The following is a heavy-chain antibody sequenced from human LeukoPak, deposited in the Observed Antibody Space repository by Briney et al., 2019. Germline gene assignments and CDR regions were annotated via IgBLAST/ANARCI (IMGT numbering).Heavy chain of an antibody. D-gene: IGHD2-15*01. CDR3: ARSYCSGGSCYRPGDYYYYYGMDV. Sequence: SVKVSCKASGGTFSSYAISWVRQAPRQGLEWMGGIIPIFGTANYAQKFQGRVTITADESTSTAYMELSSLRSEDTAVYYCARSYCSGGSCYRPGDYYYYYGMDVWGQGTTVTVSS. V-gene: IGHV1-69*13. CDR2: IIPIFGTA. J-gene: IGHJ6*02. CDR1: GGTFSSYA.